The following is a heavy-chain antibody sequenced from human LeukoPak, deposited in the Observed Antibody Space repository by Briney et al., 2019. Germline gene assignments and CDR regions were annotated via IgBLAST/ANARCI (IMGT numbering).Heavy chain of an antibody. V-gene: IGHV3-23*01. CDR1: GFTLSSYA. CDR3: AKDRSIGTYYTFDH. J-gene: IGHJ4*02. CDR2: ISGSGLMT. Sequence: GGSLRLSCAASGFTLSSYAMSWVRQAPGKGLEWVATISGSGLMTYYADSVKGRFTVSGDNPKNTLYLQMSSLTAADTAVYYCAKDRSIGTYYTFDHWGQGTLVTVSS. D-gene: IGHD1-26*01.